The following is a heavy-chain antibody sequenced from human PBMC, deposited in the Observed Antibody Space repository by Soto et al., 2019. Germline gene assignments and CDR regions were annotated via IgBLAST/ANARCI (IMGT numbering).Heavy chain of an antibody. V-gene: IGHV1-8*01. CDR3: ARWPDGYYYYGMDV. CDR1: GYTFTSYD. Sequence: QVQLVQSGAEVKKPGASVKVSCKASGYTFTSYDINWVRQATGQGLEWMGWMNPNSGNTGYAQKFXGXVXXTRTTSISTAYMELSSRRSEDTAVYYCARWPDGYYYYGMDVWGQGTTVTVSS. CDR2: MNPNSGNT. J-gene: IGHJ6*02.